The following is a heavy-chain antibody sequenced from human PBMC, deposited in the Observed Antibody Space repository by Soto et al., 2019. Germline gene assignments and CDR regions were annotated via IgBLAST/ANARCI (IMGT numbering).Heavy chain of an antibody. D-gene: IGHD3-9*01. J-gene: IGHJ4*02. V-gene: IGHV3-30*04. CDR2: VSHDGRNT. CDR1: GFTFSDYA. CDR3: ARVAFYYDILTGYFGGPFDY. Sequence: GGSLRLSCAASGFTFSDYAMHWVRQAPGKGLEWVAVVSHDGRNTHYADSVKGRFTISRDNSKNTLYLQMNSLRAEDTAVYYCARVAFYYDILTGYFGGPFDYWGQGTLVTV.